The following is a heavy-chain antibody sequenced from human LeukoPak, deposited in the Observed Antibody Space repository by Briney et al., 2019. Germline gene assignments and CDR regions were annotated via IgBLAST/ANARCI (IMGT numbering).Heavy chain of an antibody. J-gene: IGHJ4*02. Sequence: PGGSLRLSCAASGFTFSDYFMTWIRQAPGKGLEWVSYISSSGSTIYYADSVKGRFTISRDNAENSLTLQMNSLRVEDTAVYYCARDHYFDSSGYYDYWGQGALVTVSS. CDR1: GFTFSDYF. V-gene: IGHV3-11*04. CDR2: ISSSGSTI. CDR3: ARDHYFDSSGYYDY. D-gene: IGHD3-22*01.